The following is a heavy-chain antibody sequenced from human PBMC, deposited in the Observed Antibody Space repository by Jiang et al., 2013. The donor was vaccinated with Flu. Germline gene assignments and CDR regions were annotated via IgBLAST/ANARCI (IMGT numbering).Heavy chain of an antibody. CDR1: GYTFTDYY. CDR2: INPDSGGT. Sequence: QLVESGAEVKKPGASVKVSCKASGYTFTDYYMHWVRQAPGQGLEWMGWINPDSGGTNYAQKFQGRVTMTRDTSISTAYVELSRLSSDDTAVYYCARGGYSYKSQFDYWGQGTLVTVSS. D-gene: IGHD5-18*01. CDR3: ARGGYSYKSQFDY. V-gene: IGHV1-2*02. J-gene: IGHJ4*02.